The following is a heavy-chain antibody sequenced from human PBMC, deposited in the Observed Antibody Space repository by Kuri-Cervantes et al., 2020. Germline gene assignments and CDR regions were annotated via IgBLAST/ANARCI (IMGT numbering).Heavy chain of an antibody. D-gene: IGHD5-18*01. CDR2: IYYSGST. Sequence: SETLSLTCTVSGGSISSGDYYWSWIRQPPGKGLEWIGYIYYSGSTYYNPSLKSRVTISVDTSKNQFSLKLSSVTAADTAVYYCARLGRFTAMVWVHDDAFDIWGQGTMVTVSS. V-gene: IGHV4-30-4*01. CDR3: ARLGRFTAMVWVHDDAFDI. CDR1: GGSISSGDYY. J-gene: IGHJ3*02.